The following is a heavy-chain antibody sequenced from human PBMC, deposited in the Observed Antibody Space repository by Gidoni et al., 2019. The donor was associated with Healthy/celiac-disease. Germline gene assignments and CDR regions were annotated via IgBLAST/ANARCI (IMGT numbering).Heavy chain of an antibody. CDR3: AKGASVVVPAAKRSYYGMDV. Sequence: QVQLVESGGGVVQPGRSLSPSCAASGFTFRSYGMHWARQAPGKGLEWVAVISYDGSNKYYADSVKGRFTISRDNSKNTLYLQMNSLRAEDTAVYYCAKGASVVVPAAKRSYYGMDVWGQGTTVTVSS. V-gene: IGHV3-30*18. CDR1: GFTFRSYG. CDR2: ISYDGSNK. J-gene: IGHJ6*02. D-gene: IGHD2-2*01.